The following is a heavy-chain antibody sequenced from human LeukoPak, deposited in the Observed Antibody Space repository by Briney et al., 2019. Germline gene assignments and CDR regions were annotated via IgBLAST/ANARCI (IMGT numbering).Heavy chain of an antibody. J-gene: IGHJ4*02. CDR1: GYTFTGYY. CDR2: INPNSGGT. CDR3: ARDFAISKKYGSGSYFY. D-gene: IGHD3-10*01. Sequence: ASVKVSCKASGYTFTGYYMHWVRQAPGQGLEWMGWINPNSGGTNYAQKFQGRVTMTRDTSISTAYMELSRLRSDDTAVYYCARDFAISKKYGSGSYFYWGQGTLVTVSS. V-gene: IGHV1-2*02.